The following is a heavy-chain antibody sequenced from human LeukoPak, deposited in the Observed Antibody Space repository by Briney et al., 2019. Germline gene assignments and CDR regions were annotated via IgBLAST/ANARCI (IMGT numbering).Heavy chain of an antibody. V-gene: IGHV3-30*03. CDR3: VSTRFDY. Sequence: GRSLRLSGAAPGFTFSGYGRRWFGKPPGKGLEWVAVISYDGSNKYYADSVKGRFTISRDNSKNTLYLQMNSLRAEDTAVYYCVSTRFDYWGQGTLVIVSS. CDR2: ISYDGSNK. CDR1: GFTFSGYG. J-gene: IGHJ4*02. D-gene: IGHD4-11*01.